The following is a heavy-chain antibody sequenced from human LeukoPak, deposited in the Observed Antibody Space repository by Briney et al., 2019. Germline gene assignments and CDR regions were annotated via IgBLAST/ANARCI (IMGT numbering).Heavy chain of an antibody. CDR1: GGSISSGGYY. CDR3: ASDYGDYGWSYGMDV. CDR2: IYYSGST. V-gene: IGHV4-30-4*01. Sequence: SETLSLTCTVSGGSISSGGYYWSWIRQPPGKGLEWIGYIYYSGSTYYNPSLKSRVTISVDTSKNQFSLKLSSVTAADTAVYYCASDYGDYGWSYGMDVWGQGTTVTVSS. D-gene: IGHD4-17*01. J-gene: IGHJ6*02.